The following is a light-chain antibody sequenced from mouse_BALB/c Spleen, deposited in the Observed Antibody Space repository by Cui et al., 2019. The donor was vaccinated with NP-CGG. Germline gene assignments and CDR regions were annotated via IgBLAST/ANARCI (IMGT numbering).Light chain of an antibody. Sequence: QAVVTQESAFTTSPGETVTLTCRLSTGAVTTSNYANWVQEKPDHLFTGLIGGTNNRAPGVPARFSGSLIGDKAALTITGAQTEDEAIYFCALWYSNHWVFGGGTKLTVV. J-gene: IGLJ1*01. CDR2: GTN. CDR1: TGAVTTSNY. V-gene: IGLV1*01. CDR3: ALWYSNHWV.